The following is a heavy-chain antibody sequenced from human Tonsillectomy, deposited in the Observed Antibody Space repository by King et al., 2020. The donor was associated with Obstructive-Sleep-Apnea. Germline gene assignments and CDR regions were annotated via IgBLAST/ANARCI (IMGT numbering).Heavy chain of an antibody. CDR1: GFTFTSYS. CDR2: ISSSSSYI. D-gene: IGHD2-2*01. CDR3: ASRYCTSTSCLLDWFFDL. J-gene: IGHJ2*01. Sequence: VQLVESGGGLVKPGGSLRLSCAASGFTFTSYSMYWVRQAPGKGLEWVSSISSSSSYIYYADSVKGRLTISRDNAKNSLYLQMNSLRAEDSAVYYCASRYCTSTSCLLDWFFDLWGRGTLVTVSS. V-gene: IGHV3-21*01.